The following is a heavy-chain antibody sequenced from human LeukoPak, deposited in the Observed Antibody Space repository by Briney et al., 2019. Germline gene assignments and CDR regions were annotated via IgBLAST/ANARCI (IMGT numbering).Heavy chain of an antibody. CDR3: ARDGSGSYYPFDY. Sequence: SETLSLTCAVYGGSFSGYYWSWIRQPPGKGLEWIGEINHSGSTNYIPSLKSRVTISVDTSKNQFSLKLSSVTAADTAVYYCARDGSGSYYPFDYWGQGTLVTVSS. V-gene: IGHV4-34*01. J-gene: IGHJ4*02. CDR2: INHSGST. D-gene: IGHD3-10*01. CDR1: GGSFSGYY.